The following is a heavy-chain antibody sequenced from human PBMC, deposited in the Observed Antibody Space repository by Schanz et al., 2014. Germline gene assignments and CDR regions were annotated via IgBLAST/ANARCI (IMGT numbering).Heavy chain of an antibody. CDR2: ISGSGAST. Sequence: VQLLQSGGALVQPGGSLRLSCSASGFTFSTYAMSWARQTPGKGLEWVSAISGSGASTYYADSVKGRFTISRDNSKNTVNLQMNSLRAEDAAVYYCAKEKEEVAADGSFFDYWGQGTLVTVSS. CDR1: GFTFSTYA. D-gene: IGHD6-13*01. CDR3: AKEKEEVAADGSFFDY. V-gene: IGHV3-23*01. J-gene: IGHJ4*02.